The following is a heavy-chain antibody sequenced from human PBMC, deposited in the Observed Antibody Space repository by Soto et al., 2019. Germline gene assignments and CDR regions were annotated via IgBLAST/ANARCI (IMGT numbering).Heavy chain of an antibody. CDR3: AKDGPPQSPRPHPIRHYDFWSGPTEPDY. D-gene: IGHD3-3*01. Sequence: GGSLGLSCAASGFTFSSYGMHWVRQAPGKGLEWVAVISYDGSNKYYADSVKGRFTISRDNSKNTLYLQMNSLRAEDTAVYYCAKDGPPQSPRPHPIRHYDFWSGPTEPDYWGQGTLVTVSS. CDR2: ISYDGSNK. CDR1: GFTFSSYG. J-gene: IGHJ4*02. V-gene: IGHV3-30*18.